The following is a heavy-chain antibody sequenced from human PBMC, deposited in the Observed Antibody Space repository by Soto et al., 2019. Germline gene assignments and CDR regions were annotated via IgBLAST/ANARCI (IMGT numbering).Heavy chain of an antibody. J-gene: IGHJ6*02. V-gene: IGHV1-69*01. Sequence: QVQLVQSGAEVKKPGSSVKVSCKASGGTFSSYAISWVRQAPGQGLEWMGGIIPISATTNYAQKFQGRVTITADESKSTAYMELSSLRSEDTAVYYCASSQGSSTSLEIYYYYYYGMDVWGQGTTVTVSS. D-gene: IGHD2-2*01. CDR2: IIPISATT. CDR3: ASSQGSSTSLEIYYYYYYGMDV. CDR1: GGTFSSYA.